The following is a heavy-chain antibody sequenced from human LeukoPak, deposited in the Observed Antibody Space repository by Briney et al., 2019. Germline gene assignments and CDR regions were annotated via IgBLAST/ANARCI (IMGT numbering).Heavy chain of an antibody. J-gene: IGHJ3*02. D-gene: IGHD1-26*01. CDR3: ANDGTYDDAFDI. CDR2: LYSRGST. Sequence: SEPLSLTCTVPGGSISSYYWSWIRQPAGKGLEWIGRLYSRGSTNYNPSLKSRVTMSVDTSKNQFSLKLSSVTAADTAVYYCANDGTYDDAFDIWGQGTMVTVSS. V-gene: IGHV4-4*07. CDR1: GGSISSYY.